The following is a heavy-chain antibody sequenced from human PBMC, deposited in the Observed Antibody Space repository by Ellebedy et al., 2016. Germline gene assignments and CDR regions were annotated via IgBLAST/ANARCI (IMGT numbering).Heavy chain of an antibody. J-gene: IGHJ4*02. Sequence: GESLKISXKGSGYSFTSYWIGWVRQMPGKGLEWMGIIYPGDSDTRYSPSFQGQVTISADKSISTAYLQWSSLKASDTAMYYCARGVYYYDSSGYYYFDYWGQGTLVTVSS. D-gene: IGHD3-22*01. CDR1: GYSFTSYW. CDR3: ARGVYYYDSSGYYYFDY. CDR2: IYPGDSDT. V-gene: IGHV5-51*01.